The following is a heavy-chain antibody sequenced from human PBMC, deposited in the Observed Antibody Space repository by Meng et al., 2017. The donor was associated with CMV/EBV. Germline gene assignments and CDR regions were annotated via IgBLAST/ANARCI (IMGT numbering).Heavy chain of an antibody. CDR3: AHRRQHLQGRGFDY. CDR2: IYWNDDK. V-gene: IGHV2-5*01. Sequence: SCPTLVKPTQTLTLTCTFSGFSLSTSGVGVGWIRQPPGKALEWLALIYWNDDKRYSPSLKSRLTITKDTSKNQVVLTMTNMYPVDTATYYCAHRRQHLQGRGFDYWGQGTLVTVSS. CDR1: GFSLSTSGVG. D-gene: IGHD3-10*01. J-gene: IGHJ4*02.